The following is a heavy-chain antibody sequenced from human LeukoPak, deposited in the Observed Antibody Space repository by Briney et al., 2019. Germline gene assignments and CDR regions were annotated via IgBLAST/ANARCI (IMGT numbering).Heavy chain of an antibody. D-gene: IGHD1-26*01. V-gene: IGHV3-11*04. CDR1: GFTFSDYY. CDR3: ARDVGSYSGTPYNCFDP. CDR2: ISSSGSTI. Sequence: GGSLRLSCAASGFTFSDYYMSWIRQAPGKGLEWVSYISSSGSTIYYADSVRGRFTISRDNAKNSLYLQMNSLRAEDTAVYYCARDVGSYSGTPYNCFDPWGQGTLVTVSS. J-gene: IGHJ5*02.